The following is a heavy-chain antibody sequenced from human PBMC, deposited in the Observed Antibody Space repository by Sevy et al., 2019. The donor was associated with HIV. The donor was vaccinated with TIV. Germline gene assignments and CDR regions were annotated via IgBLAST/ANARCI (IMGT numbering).Heavy chain of an antibody. D-gene: IGHD3-10*01. CDR3: SRGSLATFYYAETDY. J-gene: IGHJ4*02. V-gene: IGHV3-49*03. Sequence: GGSLRLSCKASGFVFGDYIVSWFRQAPGKGPEWVGFIRSKDYGGKTEYAASVTGRFTIARDDSTYIAYLQMNSLKIADTAVYYCSRGSLATFYYAETDYWGQGTVVTVSS. CDR2: IRSKDYGGKT. CDR1: GFVFGDYI.